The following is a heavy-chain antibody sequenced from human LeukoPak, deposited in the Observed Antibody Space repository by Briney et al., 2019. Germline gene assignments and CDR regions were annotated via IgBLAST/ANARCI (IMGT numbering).Heavy chain of an antibody. D-gene: IGHD2-15*01. J-gene: IGHJ4*02. Sequence: PGGSLRLSCAASGFTFSSYSMNWVRQAPGKGLEWVSSISSSSSYIYYADSVKGRFTISRDNAKNSLYLQMNSLRAEDTAVYYCARDVPLGCRGGSCYAADYWGQGTLVTVSS. CDR3: ARDVPLGCRGGSCYAADY. CDR2: ISSSSSYI. CDR1: GFTFSSYS. V-gene: IGHV3-21*01.